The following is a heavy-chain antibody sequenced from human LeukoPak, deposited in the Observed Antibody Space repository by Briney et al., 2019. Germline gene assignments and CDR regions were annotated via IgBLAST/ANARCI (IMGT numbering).Heavy chain of an antibody. Sequence: PSETLSLTCTVSGASIRTYFWSWFRQPAGKGLEWIGRVHSNGDTYYNPSLESRVTVSMDTSKNQIALNLTSLTAADTAVYYCARDIGLAHWGQGTLVTVSS. CDR2: VHSNGDT. V-gene: IGHV4-4*07. CDR1: GASIRTYF. D-gene: IGHD3-16*02. J-gene: IGHJ4*02. CDR3: ARDIGLAH.